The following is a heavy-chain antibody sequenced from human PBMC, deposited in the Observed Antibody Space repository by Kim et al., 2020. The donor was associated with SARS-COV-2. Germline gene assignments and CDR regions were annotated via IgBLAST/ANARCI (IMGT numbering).Heavy chain of an antibody. CDR2: IVVGSGNT. V-gene: IGHV1-58*01. CDR3: AADGGEVVVAATRYYYGMDV. J-gene: IGHJ6*02. CDR1: GFTFTSSA. D-gene: IGHD2-15*01. Sequence: SVKVSCKASGFTFTSSAVQWVRQARGQRLEWIGWIVVGSGNTNYAQKFQERVTITRDMSTSTAYMELSSLRSEDTAVYYCAADGGEVVVAATRYYYGMDVWCQGTTVTVSS.